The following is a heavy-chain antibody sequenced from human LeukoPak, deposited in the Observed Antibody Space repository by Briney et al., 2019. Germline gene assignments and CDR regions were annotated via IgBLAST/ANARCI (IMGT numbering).Heavy chain of an antibody. CDR1: GFPFINFA. Sequence: GGSLRLSCEASGFPFINFAMMWVRQAPGTGLQWVSTITGYGATFYADSVRGRFTIFRDTSMNTLFLQMNSLGAEDTAVYYCAKGAAAGKVDWFDPWGQGTLVTVSS. CDR3: AKGAAAGKVDWFDP. J-gene: IGHJ5*02. V-gene: IGHV3-23*01. D-gene: IGHD6-13*01. CDR2: ITGYGAT.